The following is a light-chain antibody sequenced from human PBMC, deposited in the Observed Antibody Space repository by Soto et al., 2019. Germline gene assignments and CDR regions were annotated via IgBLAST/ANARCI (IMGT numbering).Light chain of an antibody. J-gene: IGLJ1*01. CDR3: CSYAGSSTFLYV. CDR1: SSDVGSYNL. Sequence: QSVLTXPASVSGSPGQSITISCTGTSSDVGSYNLVSWYQQHPGKAPKLMIYEGSKRPSGVSNRFSGSKPGNTASLTISGLQDEDEADYYCCSYAGSSTFLYVFGTGTRSPS. CDR2: EGS. V-gene: IGLV2-23*03.